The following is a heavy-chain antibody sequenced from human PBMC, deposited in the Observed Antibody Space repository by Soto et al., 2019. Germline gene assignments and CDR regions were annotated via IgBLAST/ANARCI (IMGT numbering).Heavy chain of an antibody. CDR1: GYTFTSYA. V-gene: IGHV1-3*01. CDR3: AREYSYGLYYYYGMDV. J-gene: IGHJ6*02. CDR2: INAGNGNT. D-gene: IGHD5-18*01. Sequence: ASVKVSCKASGYTFTSYAMHWVRQAPGQRLEWMGWINAGNGNTKYSQKFQGRVTITRDTSASTAYMGLSSLRSEDTAVYYCAREYSYGLYYYYGMDVWGQGTTVTVSS.